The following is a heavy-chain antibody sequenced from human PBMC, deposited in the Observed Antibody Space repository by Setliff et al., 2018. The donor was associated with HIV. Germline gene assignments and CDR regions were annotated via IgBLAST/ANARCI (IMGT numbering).Heavy chain of an antibody. D-gene: IGHD6-25*01. CDR3: ARAQIAAPRPFDY. CDR1: GGSASNSRYY. J-gene: IGHJ4*02. Sequence: SETLSLTCTVSGGSASNSRYYWAWIRQPPGKGLEYIGSIHYNEKTYYNPSLKSRVTISIDTSKNQFSLRLSSMTAADTALYFCARAQIAAPRPFDYWGQGTLVTVSS. CDR2: IHYNEKT. V-gene: IGHV4-39*01.